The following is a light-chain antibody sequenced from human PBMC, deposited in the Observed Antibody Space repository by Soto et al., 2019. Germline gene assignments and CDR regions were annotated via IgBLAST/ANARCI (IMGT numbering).Light chain of an antibody. Sequence: VMTQSPDTPSVSPGERATLSCRASQSVSSSLAWYQQKPGQAPRLLIYGASTRATGVPARFSGSGSGTEFTLTSSSLWSEDVAVYYCQHFHNWPAWTFGQGTRVEIK. CDR3: QHFHNWPAWT. CDR1: QSVSSS. CDR2: GAS. J-gene: IGKJ1*01. V-gene: IGKV3-15*01.